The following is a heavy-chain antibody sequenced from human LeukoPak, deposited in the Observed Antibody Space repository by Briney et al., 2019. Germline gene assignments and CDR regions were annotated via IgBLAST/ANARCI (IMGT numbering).Heavy chain of an antibody. J-gene: IGHJ4*02. Sequence: SETLSLTCTVSGGSISSYYWSWIRQPAGKGLEWIGRIYTSGSTNYNPSLKSRVTMSVDTSKNQFSLKLSSVTAADTAVYYCARRYDYVWGSSPFDYWGQGTLVTVSS. V-gene: IGHV4-4*07. CDR1: GGSISSYY. CDR3: ARRYDYVWGSSPFDY. CDR2: IYTSGST. D-gene: IGHD3-16*01.